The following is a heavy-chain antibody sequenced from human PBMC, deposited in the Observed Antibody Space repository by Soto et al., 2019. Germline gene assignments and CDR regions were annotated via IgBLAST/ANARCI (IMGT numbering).Heavy chain of an antibody. CDR1: GGSSSRGGYY. D-gene: IGHD3-9*01. CDR3: ARGNLTGYYQISLIDY. J-gene: IGHJ4*02. CDR2: IYYSGST. Sequence: SETLSLTCSVAGGSSSRGGYYWSWIRQHPGKGLEWIGYIYYSGSTYYNPSLKSRVTISVDTSKNQSSLKLSSVTAADTAVYYCARGNLTGYYQISLIDYWGQGTLVTVSS. V-gene: IGHV4-31*03.